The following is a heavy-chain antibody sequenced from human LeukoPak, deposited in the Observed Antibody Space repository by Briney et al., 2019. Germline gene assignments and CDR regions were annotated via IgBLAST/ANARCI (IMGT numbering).Heavy chain of an antibody. CDR2: IYWNGDN. CDR3: AHTIYANGGPYHFDY. D-gene: IGHD2/OR15-2a*01. V-gene: IGHV2-5*01. J-gene: IGHJ4*02. Sequence: SGPTLVGPTQTLPLACTFSGFSLSTTGEGVGWIRQPPGKALEWLAVIYWNGDNYYSPSLKSRLTITKDASKNHVVLTLTNMVPVDTATYYCAHTIYANGGPYHFDYWGQGTLVTVS. CDR1: GFSLSTTGEG.